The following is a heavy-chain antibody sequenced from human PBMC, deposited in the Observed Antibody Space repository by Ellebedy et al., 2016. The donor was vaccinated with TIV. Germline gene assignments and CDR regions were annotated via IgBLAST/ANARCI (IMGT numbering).Heavy chain of an antibody. Sequence: PGGSLRLSCAVSGFTVSGHYMSWVRQAPGKGLEWVSVIYGGGTIRYADSVKGRFTISRDNSKNTVDLQMNSLRAEDTAVYYCIFKGMSARLYWGQGTQVTVSS. CDR1: GFTVSGHY. V-gene: IGHV3-53*01. CDR3: IFKGMSARLY. J-gene: IGHJ1*01. D-gene: IGHD6-6*01. CDR2: IYGGGTI.